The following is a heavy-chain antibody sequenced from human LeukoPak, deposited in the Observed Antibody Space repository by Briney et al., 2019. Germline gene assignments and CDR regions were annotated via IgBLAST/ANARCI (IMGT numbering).Heavy chain of an antibody. D-gene: IGHD5-18*01. V-gene: IGHV1-2*02. CDR3: ARAAKKRGYSYGLGAPYVYYFDY. CDR2: INPNSGGT. Sequence: ASVKVSCKASGYTFTGYYMHWVRQAPGQGLEWMGWINPNSGGTNYAQKFQGRVTMTRDTSISTAYMELRSLRSDDTAVYYCARAAKKRGYSYGLGAPYVYYFDYWGQGTLVTVSS. CDR1: GYTFTGYY. J-gene: IGHJ4*02.